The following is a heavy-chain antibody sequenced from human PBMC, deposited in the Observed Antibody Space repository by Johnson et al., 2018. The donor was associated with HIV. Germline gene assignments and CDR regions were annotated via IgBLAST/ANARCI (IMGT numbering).Heavy chain of an antibody. Sequence: VQLVESGGGLVQPGGSLRLSCAASGFTVSSNYINWVRQAPGQGLEWVSVIYSGGSTYYADSVQGRFTISRDNSKNKLYLHMTSLRADDTAVYYCARDQGGSYYAAFDICGQGTMVTVSS. J-gene: IGHJ3*02. CDR1: GFTVSSNY. V-gene: IGHV3-66*01. CDR2: IYSGGST. D-gene: IGHD1-26*01. CDR3: ARDQGGSYYAAFDI.